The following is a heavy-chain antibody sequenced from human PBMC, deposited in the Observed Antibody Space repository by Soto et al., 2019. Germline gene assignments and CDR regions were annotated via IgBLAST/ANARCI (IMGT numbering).Heavy chain of an antibody. J-gene: IGHJ4*01. CDR1: GYSFTTYW. V-gene: IGHV5-51*01. CDR2: IYPGDSDT. Sequence: PGESLKISCKGSGYSFTTYWIAWGRQMPGKGLEWVGIIYPGDSDTRYSPSFEGHVTISVDKSISTAFLQWNSLKASDNAIYYCARHSPSAPKDYWGQGTLVTVSS. D-gene: IGHD3-10*01. CDR3: ARHSPSAPKDY.